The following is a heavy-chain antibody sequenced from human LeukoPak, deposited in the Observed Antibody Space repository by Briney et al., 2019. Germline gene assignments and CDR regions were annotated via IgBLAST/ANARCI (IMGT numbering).Heavy chain of an antibody. Sequence: PSETPSLTCSVSGGSIRGSSYYWDWIRQPPGKGLEWIGSIYYSGSTYYNPSLKSRVTISVDTSKNQFSLKLSSVTAADTAVYYCARDLSYDSSRRVFDYWGQGTLVTVSS. V-gene: IGHV4-39*07. D-gene: IGHD3-22*01. CDR3: ARDLSYDSSRRVFDY. CDR2: IYYSGST. CDR1: GGSIRGSSYY. J-gene: IGHJ4*02.